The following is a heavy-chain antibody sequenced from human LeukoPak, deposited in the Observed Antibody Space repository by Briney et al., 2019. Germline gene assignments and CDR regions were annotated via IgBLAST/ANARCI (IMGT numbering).Heavy chain of an antibody. D-gene: IGHD2-2*01. J-gene: IGHJ3*02. CDR1: GGTFSSYA. CDR2: IIPIFGTA. CDR3: ATGYCSSTSCYVDRGAFDI. V-gene: IGHV1-69*05. Sequence: AASVKVSCKASGGTFSSYAIRWVRQAPGQGLEWMERIIPIFGTANYAQKFQGRVTITTDASTSTAYMELSSLRSEDTAVYSCATGYCSSTSCYVDRGAFDIWGQGTMVTVSS.